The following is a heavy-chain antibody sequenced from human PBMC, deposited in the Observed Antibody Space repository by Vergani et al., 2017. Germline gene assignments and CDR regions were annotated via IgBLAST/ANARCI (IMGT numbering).Heavy chain of an antibody. D-gene: IGHD6-19*01. CDR1: GFTFSSYW. V-gene: IGHV3-74*01. Sequence: EVQLVESGGGLVQPGGSLRLSCAASGFTFSSYWMHWVRHAPGKGLVWVSRINRDGSSTSYAASVKGRFTISRDNAKNTLYLQMNSLRAEDTAVYYCARVASSGWLDYWGQGTLVTVSS. CDR2: INRDGSST. CDR3: ARVASSGWLDY. J-gene: IGHJ4*02.